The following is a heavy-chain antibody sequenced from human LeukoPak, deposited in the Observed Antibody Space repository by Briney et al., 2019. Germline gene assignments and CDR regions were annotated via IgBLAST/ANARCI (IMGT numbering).Heavy chain of an antibody. Sequence: GESLKISXKGSGYSFTDYWIGWVRQMPGKGLEWMGIIYPGDSDTRYSPSFQGQVTISVDKSISTAYLQWSSLKASDTAMYYCARRFLADPSGFDYWGQGTLVTVSS. V-gene: IGHV5-51*01. CDR2: IYPGDSDT. CDR3: ARRFLADPSGFDY. J-gene: IGHJ4*02. CDR1: GYSFTDYW.